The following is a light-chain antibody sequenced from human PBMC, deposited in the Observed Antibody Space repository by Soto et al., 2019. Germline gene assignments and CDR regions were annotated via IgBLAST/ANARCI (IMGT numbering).Light chain of an antibody. Sequence: ENVLTQSPGTLSLSPGERATVCCRASQNVNNNYLVWYQQRPGQAPGLLIHGASSRAAGVQDRFTGSGSGTDLTLTINRLEPEDFAVYYCQQYGSSPWTFGQGTQVDI. V-gene: IGKV3-20*01. J-gene: IGKJ1*01. CDR3: QQYGSSPWT. CDR1: QNVNNNY. CDR2: GAS.